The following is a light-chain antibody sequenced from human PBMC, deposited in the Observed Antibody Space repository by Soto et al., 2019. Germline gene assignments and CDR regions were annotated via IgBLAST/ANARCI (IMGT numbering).Light chain of an antibody. CDR3: QQYVNYPWT. CDR1: QRISSW. Sequence: DIQMTQSPSTLSASVGDRVTITCRASQRISSWLAWYQLKPGKAPKLLIYKASSLESGVPSRFSVSGSGTEFTLTIGGLQPDDVATYYCQQYVNYPWTFGQGPKVDI. J-gene: IGKJ1*01. V-gene: IGKV1-5*03. CDR2: KAS.